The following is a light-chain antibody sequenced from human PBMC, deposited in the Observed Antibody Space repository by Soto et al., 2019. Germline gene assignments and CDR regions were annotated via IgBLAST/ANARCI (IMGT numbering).Light chain of an antibody. CDR2: DVT. V-gene: IGLV2-11*01. J-gene: IGLJ1*01. Sequence: QSALTQPRSVSGSPGQSVTISCTGTSSNVGGYNYVSWYQQHPGKAPKLMISDVTNRPSGVPDRFSGSKSGNTASLTISGLHPEDEADYYCCSSAGIYIHYVFGSGTKLTVL. CDR3: CSSAGIYIHYV. CDR1: SSNVGGYNY.